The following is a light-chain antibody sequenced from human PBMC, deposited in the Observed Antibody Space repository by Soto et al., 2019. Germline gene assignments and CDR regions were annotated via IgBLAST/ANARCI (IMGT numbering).Light chain of an antibody. V-gene: IGKV3-20*01. CDR3: QQYGSSPWT. CDR1: QTIISNY. CDR2: GAS. J-gene: IGKJ1*01. Sequence: TVLTQSPGTLSLSPGERATLSCRASQTIISNYLAWYRQTAGQAPRLLIYGASNRATGIADRFSGSGSGTDFTLIISRLEPEDFALYYCQQYGSSPWTFGQGTKVEIK.